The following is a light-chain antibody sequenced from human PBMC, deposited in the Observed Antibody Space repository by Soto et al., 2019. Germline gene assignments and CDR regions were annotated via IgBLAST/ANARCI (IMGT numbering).Light chain of an antibody. V-gene: IGLV1-40*01. CDR2: GNT. CDR1: SSHIGSTYD. Sequence: QSVLTQPPSVSGAPGQRVTISCTGSSSHIGSTYDVQWYQQLPGTAPKLLIHGNTNRPSGVPDRFSGSKSGTSASLAITGLQADDEADYYCQSYDDSLSVHYVFGTGTKVTVL. CDR3: QSYDDSLSVHYV. J-gene: IGLJ1*01.